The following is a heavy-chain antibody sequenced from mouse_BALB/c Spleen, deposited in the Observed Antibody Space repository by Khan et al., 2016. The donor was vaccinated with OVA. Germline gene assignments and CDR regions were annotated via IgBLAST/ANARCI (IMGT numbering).Heavy chain of an antibody. Sequence: QVQLQQSGPGLVAPSQSLSITCTVSGFSLTSYGVHWVRQPPGKGLEWLGIIWAGGSTNYNSALMSRLRISKDNSTSQVFLIMNSLQTDDTAMYYCARNYGNYVEYFDVWGAGTTVTVSS. CDR1: GFSLTSYG. CDR2: IWAGGST. D-gene: IGHD2-1*01. J-gene: IGHJ1*01. V-gene: IGHV2-9*02. CDR3: ARNYGNYVEYFDV.